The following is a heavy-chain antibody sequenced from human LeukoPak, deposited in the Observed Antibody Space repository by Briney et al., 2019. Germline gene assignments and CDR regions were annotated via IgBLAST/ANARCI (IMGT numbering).Heavy chain of an antibody. J-gene: IGHJ5*02. CDR1: GGSISSYY. D-gene: IGHD3-3*01. CDR2: IYYSGRT. Sequence: PPETLSLTCTVYGGSISSYYWSWIRQPPGKGLEWIGYIYYSGRTNYNPSLKSRITILVDTSKNQFSLKLSSVTAADTAVYYCARAETQYYDFWSGYHNWFDPWGQGTLVTVSS. V-gene: IGHV4-59*01. CDR3: ARAETQYYDFWSGYHNWFDP.